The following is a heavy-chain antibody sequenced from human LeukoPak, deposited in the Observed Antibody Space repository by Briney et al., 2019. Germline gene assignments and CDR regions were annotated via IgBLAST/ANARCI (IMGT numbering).Heavy chain of an antibody. CDR3: ARATMIVVVLDAFDI. J-gene: IGHJ3*02. CDR1: GFTFSSYW. D-gene: IGHD3-22*01. V-gene: IGHV3-7*01. CDR2: IKQDGSEK. Sequence: LPGGSLRLSCAASGFTFSSYWMSWVRQAPGKGLEWVANIKQDGSEKYYVDSVKGRFTISRDNAKNSLYLQMNSLRAEDTAVYYCARATMIVVVLDAFDIWGQGTMVTVSS.